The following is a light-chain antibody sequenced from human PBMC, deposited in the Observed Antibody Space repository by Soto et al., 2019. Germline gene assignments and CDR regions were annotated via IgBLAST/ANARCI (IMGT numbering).Light chain of an antibody. CDR3: QHYDTSSWT. J-gene: IGKJ1*01. CDR1: QTINSAY. CDR2: GAS. V-gene: IGKV3-20*01. Sequence: EVVLTQSPDTLSLSPGEGATLSCRASQTINSAYLAWYQQKPGQAPRLLMSGASSRATGIPDRFSGSGSGTDFTLTINRLVPGDLAVYFCQHYDTSSWTFGQGTKVEIK.